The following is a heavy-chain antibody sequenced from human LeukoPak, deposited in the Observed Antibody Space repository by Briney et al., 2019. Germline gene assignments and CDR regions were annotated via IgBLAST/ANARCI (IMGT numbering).Heavy chain of an antibody. J-gene: IGHJ5*02. CDR2: INPSGGST. CDR1: GYTFTSYY. Sequence: GASVKVSCKASGYTFTSYYMHWVRQAPGQGLEWMGIINPSGGSTSYAQKFQGRVTMTRDTSTSTAYMELSSLRSEDTAVYYCARHIVVVPAALGWFDPWGQGTLVTVSS. V-gene: IGHV1-46*01. D-gene: IGHD2-2*01. CDR3: ARHIVVVPAALGWFDP.